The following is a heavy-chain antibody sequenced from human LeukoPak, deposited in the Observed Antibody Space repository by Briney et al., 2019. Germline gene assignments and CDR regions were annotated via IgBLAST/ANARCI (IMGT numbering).Heavy chain of an antibody. CDR3: ATHDCGGDCYSRYYFDY. CDR1: GFTFSSYA. V-gene: IGHV3-23*01. J-gene: IGHJ4*02. Sequence: GGSLRLSCAASGFTFSSYAMSWVRQAPGKGLEWVSAISGSGGSTYYADSVKGRFTISRDNSKNTLYLQMSSLRAEDTAVYYCATHDCGGDCYSRYYFDYWGQGTLVTVSS. CDR2: ISGSGGST. D-gene: IGHD2-21*02.